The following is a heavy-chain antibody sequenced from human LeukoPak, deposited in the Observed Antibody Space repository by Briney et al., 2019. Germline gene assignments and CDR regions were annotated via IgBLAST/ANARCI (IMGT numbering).Heavy chain of an antibody. D-gene: IGHD3-10*01. Sequence: GESLKISCKGSGYSFSSYWLAWVRQMPGKGLEWMGIIYPGDSDSKYSRSSQGQVTTSADKSINTAYLQWSSLKASDTAMYYCARHGVLWVGFDPWGQGTLVTVSS. CDR1: GYSFSSYW. CDR2: IYPGDSDS. V-gene: IGHV5-51*01. J-gene: IGHJ5*02. CDR3: ARHGVLWVGFDP.